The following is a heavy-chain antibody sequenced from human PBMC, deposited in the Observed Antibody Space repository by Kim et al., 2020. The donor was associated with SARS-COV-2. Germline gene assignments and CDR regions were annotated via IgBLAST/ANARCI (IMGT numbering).Heavy chain of an antibody. CDR3: ARDRSRYSSSGYYYYGMDV. V-gene: IGHV4-59*13. CDR2: IYYSGST. Sequence: SETLSLTCTVSGGSISSYYWSWIRQPPGKGLEWIGYIYYSGSTNYNPSLKSRVTISVDTSKNQFSLKLSSVTAADTAVYYCARDRSRYSSSGYYYYGMDVWGQGTTVTVSS. CDR1: GGSISSYY. D-gene: IGHD6-13*01. J-gene: IGHJ6*02.